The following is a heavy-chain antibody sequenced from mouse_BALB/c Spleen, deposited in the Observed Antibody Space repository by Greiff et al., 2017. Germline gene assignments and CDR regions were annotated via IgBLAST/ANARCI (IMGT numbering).Heavy chain of an antibody. D-gene: IGHD4-1*01. V-gene: IGHV5-4*02. J-gene: IGHJ4*01. CDR1: GFTFSDYY. Sequence: EVMLVESGGGLVKPGGSLKLSCAASGFTFSDYYMYWVRQTPEKRLEWVATISDGGSYTYYPDSVKGRFTISRDNAKNNLYLQMSSLKSEDTAMYYCANWDVDDYAMDYWGQGTSVTVSS. CDR3: ANWDVDDYAMDY. CDR2: ISDGGSYT.